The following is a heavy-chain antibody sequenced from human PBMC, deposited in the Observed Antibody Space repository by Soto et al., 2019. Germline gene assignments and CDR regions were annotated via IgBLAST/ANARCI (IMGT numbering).Heavy chain of an antibody. CDR2: ISGNGGTT. D-gene: IGHD3-10*01. J-gene: IGHJ4*02. CDR3: AKAGGIPLLRGPMGIDF. Sequence: GGSLRLSCVASGFTFSNNVMTWVRQAPGKGLEWVSVISGNGGTTYYADSVKGRFTISRDSSKNTLYLQMNSLRDEDTAVYYCAKAGGIPLLRGPMGIDFWGQGTLITVSS. V-gene: IGHV3-23*01. CDR1: GFTFSNNV.